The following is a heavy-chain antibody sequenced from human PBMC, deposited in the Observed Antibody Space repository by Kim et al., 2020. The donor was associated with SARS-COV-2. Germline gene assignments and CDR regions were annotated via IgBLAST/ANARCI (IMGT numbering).Heavy chain of an antibody. CDR2: ITGSGDIT. Sequence: GGSLRLSCVASGFTFSNYRMTWVRQAPGGGLEWVSGITGSGDITAYADSVKGRFTISRDNSKNTLYLQMSSLRAEDTAIYYCANPRQPDYWGQGTLVTVS. D-gene: IGHD6-13*01. CDR1: GFTFSNYR. V-gene: IGHV3-23*01. J-gene: IGHJ4*02. CDR3: ANPRQPDY.